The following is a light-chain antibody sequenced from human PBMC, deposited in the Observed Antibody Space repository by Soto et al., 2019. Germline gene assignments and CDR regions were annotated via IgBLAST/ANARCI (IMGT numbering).Light chain of an antibody. J-gene: IGKJ1*01. V-gene: IGKV1-5*01. CDR1: QSISSW. Sequence: IQMNKSPSTLSASVGDRVTITCRASQSISSWLAWYQQKPGKAPKLLIYDASSLESGVPSRFSGSGSGTEFTLTISSLQPDDFATYYCQQYNSYLWTFGQGTKVDIK. CDR2: DAS. CDR3: QQYNSYLWT.